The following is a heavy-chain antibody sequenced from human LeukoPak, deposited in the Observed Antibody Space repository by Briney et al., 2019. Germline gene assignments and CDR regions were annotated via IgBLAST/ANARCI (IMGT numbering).Heavy chain of an antibody. CDR1: GFTFSSYG. V-gene: IGHV3-30*03. J-gene: IGHJ4*02. D-gene: IGHD3-22*01. CDR2: ISYDGSNK. CDR3: ASSGSGYYYGDFDY. Sequence: GGSLRLSCTASGFTFSSYGMHWVRQAPGKGLEWVALISYDGSNKYYADSVKGRFTISRDNSKNTLYLQMNSLRAEDTAVYYCASSGSGYYYGDFDYWGQGTLVTVSS.